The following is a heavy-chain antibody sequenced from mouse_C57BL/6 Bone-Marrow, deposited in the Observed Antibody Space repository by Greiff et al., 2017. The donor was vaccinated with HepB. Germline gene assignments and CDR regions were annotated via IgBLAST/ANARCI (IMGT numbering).Heavy chain of an antibody. CDR2: INSDGGST. CDR1: EYEFPSHD. J-gene: IGHJ1*03. Sequence: EVHLVESGGGLVQPGESLKLSCESNEYEFPSHDMSWVRKTPEKRLELVAAINSDGGSTYYPDTMKRRFIISRDKTKKTLYLQMSSLRSEDTALYYCARGADYYGSSYWYFDVWGTGTTVTVSS. CDR3: ARGADYYGSSYWYFDV. D-gene: IGHD1-1*01. V-gene: IGHV5-2*01.